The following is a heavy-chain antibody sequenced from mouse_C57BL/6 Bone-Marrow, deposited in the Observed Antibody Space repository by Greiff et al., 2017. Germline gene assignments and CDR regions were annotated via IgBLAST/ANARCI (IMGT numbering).Heavy chain of an antibody. Sequence: VQLQQPGAELVMPGASVKLSCTASGYTFTSYWMHWVKQRPGQGLEWIGEIDPSDSYTNYNQKFKGKSTLTVDKSSSTAYMQLSSLTSEDSAVYDCERRDYGSSLGYWYFDVWGTGTTVTVSS. D-gene: IGHD1-1*01. CDR2: IDPSDSYT. J-gene: IGHJ1*03. V-gene: IGHV1-69*01. CDR1: GYTFTSYW. CDR3: ERRDYGSSLGYWYFDV.